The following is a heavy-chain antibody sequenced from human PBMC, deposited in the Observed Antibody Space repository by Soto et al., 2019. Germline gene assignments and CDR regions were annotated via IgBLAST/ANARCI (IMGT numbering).Heavy chain of an antibody. J-gene: IGHJ6*02. CDR1: GFTFSYYT. CDR3: ADPAPAPTHYDSYDMDV. V-gene: IGHV3-23*01. Sequence: EVQLLESGGGLVQPGGSLRLSCVASGFTFSYYTMSWVRQAPGKGLEWVSGISNSGDTIYYADSVKGRFTISRDNFKNTVYLQMNSLRADDTAVYYCADPAPAPTHYDSYDMDVWGQGTTVTVSS. CDR2: ISNSGDTI. D-gene: IGHD6-25*01.